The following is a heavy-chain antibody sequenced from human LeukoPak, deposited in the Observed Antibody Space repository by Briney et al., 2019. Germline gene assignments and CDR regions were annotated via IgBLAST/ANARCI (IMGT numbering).Heavy chain of an antibody. CDR2: IYYSGSA. D-gene: IGHD6-19*01. V-gene: IGHV4-31*03. Sequence: SQTLSLTCTVSGGSISSGGYYWSWIRQHPGKGLEWIGYIYYSGSANYNPSLKSRVTISLHTSRKQFSLILSSVTAADTAVYYCARSIAVAGFVSDYSYYGMDVWGQGTTVTVSS. CDR1: GGSISSGGYY. CDR3: ARSIAVAGFVSDYSYYGMDV. J-gene: IGHJ6*02.